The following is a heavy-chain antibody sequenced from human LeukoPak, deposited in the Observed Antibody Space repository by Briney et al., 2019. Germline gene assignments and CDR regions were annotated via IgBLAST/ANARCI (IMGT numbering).Heavy chain of an antibody. D-gene: IGHD2-21*02. CDR2: ISSSGSTI. CDR1: GFTFSSYE. J-gene: IGHJ3*02. Sequence: GGSLRLSCAASGFTFSSYEMNWVRQAPGKGLEGVSYISSSGSTIYYADSVKGRFTISRDNAKNSLYLQMNSLRAEDTAVYYYARVPYCGGDCWAFDIWGQGTMVTVSS. V-gene: IGHV3-48*03. CDR3: ARVPYCGGDCWAFDI.